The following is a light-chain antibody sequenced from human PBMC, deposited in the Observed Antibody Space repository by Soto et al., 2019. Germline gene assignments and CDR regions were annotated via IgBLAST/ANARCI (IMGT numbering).Light chain of an antibody. V-gene: IGKV3-20*01. Sequence: EFVLTQSPGTLSLSPGESATLSCRARQTVRNNYLAWYQQNPGQAPRLLIYGASSRATGIPDRLSGSGSGTDFTLTISRLEPEEFAVYHCQLYSSSLRAVGQGTKVDIK. J-gene: IGKJ1*01. CDR2: GAS. CDR3: QLYSSSLRA. CDR1: QTVRNNY.